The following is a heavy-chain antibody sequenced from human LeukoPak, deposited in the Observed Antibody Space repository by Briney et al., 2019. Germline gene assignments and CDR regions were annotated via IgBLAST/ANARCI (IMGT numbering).Heavy chain of an antibody. Sequence: ASVKVSCKASGYTFTGYYMHWARQAPGQGLEWMGWINPNSGATSYAQRFQGRVTVTGDTSISTAYMELSRLTSDDTAVYYCARGGYSSGGSLGFGPWGQGTLVTVSS. D-gene: IGHD6-19*01. V-gene: IGHV1-2*02. CDR3: ARGGYSSGGSLGFGP. J-gene: IGHJ5*02. CDR1: GYTFTGYY. CDR2: INPNSGAT.